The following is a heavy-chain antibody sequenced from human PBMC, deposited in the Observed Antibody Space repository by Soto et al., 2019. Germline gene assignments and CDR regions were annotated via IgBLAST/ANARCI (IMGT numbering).Heavy chain of an antibody. CDR3: ARAAYNWKFDY. V-gene: IGHV3-48*03. Sequence: GGSLRLSCAASGFTFSSYEMNWVRQAPGKGLEWVSYISSSGSTIYYADSVKGRFTISRDNAKNSLYLQMNSLRAEDTAVYYCARAAYNWKFDYWGQGTLVTV. CDR2: ISSSGSTI. CDR1: GFTFSSYE. D-gene: IGHD1-20*01. J-gene: IGHJ4*02.